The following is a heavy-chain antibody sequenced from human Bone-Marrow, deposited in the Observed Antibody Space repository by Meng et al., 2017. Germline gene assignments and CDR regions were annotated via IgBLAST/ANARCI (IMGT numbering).Heavy chain of an antibody. CDR2: ISSSGSTI. D-gene: IGHD3-3*01. J-gene: IGHJ3*02. V-gene: IGHV3-48*03. Sequence: GGSLRLSRAASGFTFSSYEMNWVRQAPGKGLEWVSYISSSGSTIYYADSVKGRFTISRDNAKNSLYLQMNSLRAEDTAVYYCARDGLRFLEWYVPHDAFDIWGQGTMVTVSS. CDR3: ARDGLRFLEWYVPHDAFDI. CDR1: GFTFSSYE.